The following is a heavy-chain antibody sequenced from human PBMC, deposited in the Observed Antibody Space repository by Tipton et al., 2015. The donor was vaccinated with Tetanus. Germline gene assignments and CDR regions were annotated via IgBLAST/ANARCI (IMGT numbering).Heavy chain of an antibody. D-gene: IGHD6-13*01. CDR1: GFTFSDYY. J-gene: IGHJ4*02. CDR2: ISSSSSYI. V-gene: IGHV3-11*06. Sequence: SLRLSCAASGFTFSDYYMSWIRQAPGKGLEWVSSISSSSSYIYYADSVKGRFTISRDNAKNSLYLQMNSLRAEDTAVYYCARMQIAAAEYWGQGTLVTVSS. CDR3: ARMQIAAAEY.